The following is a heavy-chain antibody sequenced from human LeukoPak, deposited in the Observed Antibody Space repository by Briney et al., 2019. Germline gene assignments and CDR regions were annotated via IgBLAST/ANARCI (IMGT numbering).Heavy chain of an antibody. D-gene: IGHD2-8*01. CDR1: GGSISSYY. V-gene: IGHV4-59*12. CDR3: ARGVSALSY. CDR2: IFQSGST. Sequence: KTSETLSLICTVSGGSISSYYWSWIRQPPGKGLEWIGYIFQSGSTDYNPSLKSRITISVDRSKNQFSLKLSSLTAADTAIYYCARGVSALSYWGQGTLVTVSS. J-gene: IGHJ4*02.